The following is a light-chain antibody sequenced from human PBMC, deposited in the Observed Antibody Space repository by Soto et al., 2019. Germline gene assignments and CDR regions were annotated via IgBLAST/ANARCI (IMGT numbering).Light chain of an antibody. V-gene: IGKV1-5*01. CDR1: QSISSY. CDR3: QQYNSYSIT. Sequence: DIQMTQSPSSLSASVGDRVTITCRASQSISSYLNWYQQKPGKAPKLLIYDASSLESGVPSRFSGSGSGTEFTLTISSLQPDDFATYYCQQYNSYSITFGQGTRLEI. CDR2: DAS. J-gene: IGKJ5*01.